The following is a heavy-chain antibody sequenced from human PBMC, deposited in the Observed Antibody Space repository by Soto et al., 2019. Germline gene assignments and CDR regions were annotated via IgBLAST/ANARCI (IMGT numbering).Heavy chain of an antibody. J-gene: IGHJ6*02. CDR1: GGSISSYY. CDR2: IYTSGST. D-gene: IGHD3-3*01. V-gene: IGHV4-4*07. Sequence: SETLSLTCTVSGGSISSYYWSWIRQPAGKGLEWIGRIYTSGSTNYNPSLKSRVTMSVDTSKNQFSLKLSSVTAADTAVYYCARGGSDFWSGYYPYYYYGMDVWGQGTTVTVSS. CDR3: ARGGSDFWSGYYPYYYYGMDV.